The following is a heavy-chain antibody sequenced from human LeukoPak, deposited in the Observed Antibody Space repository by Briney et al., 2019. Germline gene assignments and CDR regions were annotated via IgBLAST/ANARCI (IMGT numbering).Heavy chain of an antibody. V-gene: IGHV1-2*02. CDR3: AREAYDSGNFRTDYYYMDV. CDR1: VYTFTGYY. J-gene: IGHJ6*03. Sequence: ASVKVSCKASVYTFTGYYMHWVRQAPGQGLEWMGWIYPNSGGTNYAQKFQGRVTVTRDTSISTAYMELSRLRSDDTAVYYCAREAYDSGNFRTDYYYMDVWGIGTTVTVSS. CDR2: IYPNSGGT. D-gene: IGHD3-10*01.